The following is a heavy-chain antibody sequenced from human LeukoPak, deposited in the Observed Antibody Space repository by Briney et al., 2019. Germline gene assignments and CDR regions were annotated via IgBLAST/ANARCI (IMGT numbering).Heavy chain of an antibody. J-gene: IGHJ6*03. CDR1: GDSVSSNSAA. CDR3: ARVRWFGYGGNSSFPYYYYYMDV. V-gene: IGHV6-1*01. D-gene: IGHD4-23*01. Sequence: SQTLSPTCAISGDSVSSNSAAWNWIRQSPSRGLEWLGRTYYRSKWYNDYAVSVKSRITINPDTSKNQFSLQLNSVTPEDTAVYYCARVRWFGYGGNSSFPYYYYYMDVWGKGTTVTVSS. CDR2: TYYRSKWYN.